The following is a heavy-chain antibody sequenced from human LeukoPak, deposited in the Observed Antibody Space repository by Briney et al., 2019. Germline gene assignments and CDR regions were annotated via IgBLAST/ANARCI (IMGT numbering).Heavy chain of an antibody. CDR3: ARRPRSYSSSWIDY. CDR2: IYYSGST. CDR1: GGSISSGGYY. J-gene: IGHJ4*02. V-gene: IGHV4-31*03. D-gene: IGHD6-13*01. Sequence: PSQTLSLTCTVSGGSISSGGYYWSWLRQHPGMGLEWIGYIYYSGSTYYNPSLKSRVTISVDTSKNQFSLKLSSVTAADTAVYYCARRPRSYSSSWIDYGGQGTLVTVSA.